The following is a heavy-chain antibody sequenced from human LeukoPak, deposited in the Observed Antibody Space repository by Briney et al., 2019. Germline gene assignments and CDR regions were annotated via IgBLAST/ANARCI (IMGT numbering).Heavy chain of an antibody. D-gene: IGHD1-1*01. CDR3: ARAHERQPWSSGVAY. V-gene: IGHV1-2*02. CDR2: INPNSGGT. J-gene: IGHJ4*02. Sequence: ASVEVSCKAAGYTVTGYYIHWVRQAPGQGLEWMGWINPNSGGTNYAQKFQGRVTMTRDTSISTAYMEMSSLRSDDTAVYYCARAHERQPWSSGVAYWGQGTLVTVSS. CDR1: GYTVTGYY.